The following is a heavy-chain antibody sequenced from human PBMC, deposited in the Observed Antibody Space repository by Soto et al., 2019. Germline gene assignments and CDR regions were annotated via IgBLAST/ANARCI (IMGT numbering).Heavy chain of an antibody. J-gene: IGHJ2*01. CDR1: GFTFSSYG. CDR2: ISYDGSNK. Sequence: QVQLVESGGGVVQPGRSLRLSCAASGFTFSSYGMHWVRQAPGKGLEWVAVISYDGSNKYYADSVKGRFTISRDNSKNTLYLQMNSLRAEDTAVYYCAKESTIAVADHSNLASGWYFDLWGRGTLVTVSS. V-gene: IGHV3-30*18. CDR3: AKESTIAVADHSNLASGWYFDL. D-gene: IGHD6-19*01.